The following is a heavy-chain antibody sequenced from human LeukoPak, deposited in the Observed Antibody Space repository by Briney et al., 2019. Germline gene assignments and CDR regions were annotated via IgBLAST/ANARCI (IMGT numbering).Heavy chain of an antibody. D-gene: IGHD2-15*01. V-gene: IGHV4-34*01. Sequence: SETLSLTCAVYGESLNSYYWSWVRQPPGEGLEWIGEIYESGTTKYNPSLKSRVAISMVPSKQQFSLRLSSVTAADAAVYYCARGAWATRLASWGLGTPVIVSS. CDR2: IYESGTT. CDR3: ARGAWATRLAS. CDR1: GESLNSYY. J-gene: IGHJ4*02.